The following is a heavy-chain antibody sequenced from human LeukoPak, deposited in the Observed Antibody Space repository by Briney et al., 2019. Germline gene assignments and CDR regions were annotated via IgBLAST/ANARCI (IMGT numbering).Heavy chain of an antibody. CDR3: ARATATAFDY. CDR2: INPNSGGT. V-gene: IGHV1-2*02. D-gene: IGHD1-14*01. Sequence: ASVTISFKASGYTFTTYYMHWVRQAPGQGLEWMGWINPNSGGTNYAQKFQGRVTMTSGTSISTAYMELSRLRSDDTAVYFCARATATAFDYWGQGTLVTVSS. CDR1: GYTFTTYY. J-gene: IGHJ4*02.